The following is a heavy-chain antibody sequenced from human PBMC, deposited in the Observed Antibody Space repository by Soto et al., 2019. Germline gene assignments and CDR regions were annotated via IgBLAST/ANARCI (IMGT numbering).Heavy chain of an antibody. Sequence: QVQLQESGPGLVKPSETLSLTCTVSGASISGHFWSWIRQPPGKGLEWIAYIYNSGSSYNPSLKSRVTISVDTSKHQLSLKLSSVIAADSAVYYCAINADVWGQGTTVTVSS. CDR3: AINADV. CDR2: IYNSGS. J-gene: IGHJ6*02. V-gene: IGHV4-59*08. CDR1: GASISGHF.